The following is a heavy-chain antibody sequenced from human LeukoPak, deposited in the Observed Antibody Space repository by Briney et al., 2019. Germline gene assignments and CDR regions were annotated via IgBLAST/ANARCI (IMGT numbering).Heavy chain of an antibody. J-gene: IGHJ5*02. CDR2: INPSGST. Sequence: PSETLSVTCAVYGGSYSGYYWSWVRQAPGKGLEWIGEINPSGSTNYNPPLMRRVTIQVNTSKIQCSLKLSSSTAEDTAVYYCSRDPFADRSGSPTLYWFDPWGQGTLVTVSS. V-gene: IGHV4-34*01. CDR3: SRDPFADRSGSPTLYWFDP. CDR1: GGSYSGYY. D-gene: IGHD3-10*01.